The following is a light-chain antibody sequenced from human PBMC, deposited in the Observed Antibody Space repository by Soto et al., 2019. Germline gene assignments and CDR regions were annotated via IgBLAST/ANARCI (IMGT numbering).Light chain of an antibody. CDR2: EVN. Sequence: LTQPASVSGSPGQSITISCTGTSSDVGGYNYVSWYQQHPGKAPKLMIYEVNNRPSGVSNRFSGSKSGNTASLTISGLQAEDEGDYYCSSYTDSSTLGVFGTGTKVTVL. J-gene: IGLJ1*01. CDR3: SSYTDSSTLGV. CDR1: SSDVGGYNY. V-gene: IGLV2-14*01.